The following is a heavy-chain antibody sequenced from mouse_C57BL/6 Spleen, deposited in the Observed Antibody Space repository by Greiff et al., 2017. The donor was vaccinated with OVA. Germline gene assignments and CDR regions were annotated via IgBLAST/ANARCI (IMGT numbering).Heavy chain of an antibody. Sequence: EVMLVESGGGLVQPGGSLKLSCAASGFTFSDYGMAWVRQAPRQGPEWVAFISNLAYSIYYADTVTGRFTISRENAKNTLYLEMSSLRSEDTAMYYGARRGGSSHWYFDVWGTGTTVTVSS. D-gene: IGHD1-1*01. CDR3: ARRGGSSHWYFDV. J-gene: IGHJ1*03. CDR1: GFTFSDYG. V-gene: IGHV5-15*01. CDR2: ISNLAYSI.